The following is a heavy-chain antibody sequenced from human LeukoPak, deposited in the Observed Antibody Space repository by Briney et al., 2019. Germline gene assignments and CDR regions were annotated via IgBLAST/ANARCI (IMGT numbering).Heavy chain of an antibody. CDR2: IKSKTDGGTT. V-gene: IGHV3-15*01. D-gene: IGHD3-3*01. Sequence: GGSLRLSCAASGFTFSNAWMSRVRQAPGKGLEWVGRIKSKTDGGTTDYAAPVKGRFTISRDDSKNTLYLQMNSLKTEDTAVYYCTTTTYYDFWSGYYIPTDSKDYWGQGTLVTVSS. J-gene: IGHJ4*02. CDR1: GFTFSNAW. CDR3: TTTTYYDFWSGYYIPTDSKDY.